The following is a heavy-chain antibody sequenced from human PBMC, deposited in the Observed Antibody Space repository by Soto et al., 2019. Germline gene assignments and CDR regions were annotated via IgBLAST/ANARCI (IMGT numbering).Heavy chain of an antibody. CDR1: GVSIHNSHSV. CDR2: MYYSGGA. Sequence: PSETLSLTCAVSGVSIHNSHSVWGWIRQPPGKGLEFIGSMYYSGGANYNPSLKSRVTISLDTSKNQFSLTVNSVTAADTAIYYCGRVVEGATRHTDFDSWGQGTLVTVSS. J-gene: IGHJ5*01. CDR3: GRVVEGATRHTDFDS. V-gene: IGHV4-39*01. D-gene: IGHD2-15*01.